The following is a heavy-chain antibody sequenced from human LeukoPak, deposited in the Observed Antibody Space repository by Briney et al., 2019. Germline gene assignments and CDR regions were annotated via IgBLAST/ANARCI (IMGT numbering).Heavy chain of an antibody. V-gene: IGHV3-30*02. CDR3: ARDNSNPHYYYYYMDV. J-gene: IGHJ6*03. CDR1: GFTFSNCG. Sequence: GSLRLSCAASGFTFSNCGMYWVRQAPGKGLEWVAFIRYDGSNKYYADSVKGRFTISRDNSKNTLYLQMNSLRAEDTAVYYCARDNSNPHYYYYYMDVWGKGTTVTVSS. D-gene: IGHD2/OR15-2a*01. CDR2: IRYDGSNK.